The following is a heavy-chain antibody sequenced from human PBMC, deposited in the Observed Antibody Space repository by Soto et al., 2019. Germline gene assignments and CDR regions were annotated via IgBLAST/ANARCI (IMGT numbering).Heavy chain of an antibody. J-gene: IGHJ3*02. Sequence: PGESLKISCKGSGYSFTSYWIGWVRQMPGKVLEWMGIIYPGDSDTRYSPSFQGQVTISADKSISTAYLQWSSLKASDTATYYCASRYCSGGSCYQWMVAFDIWGQGTMVTVSS. CDR2: IYPGDSDT. D-gene: IGHD2-15*01. CDR3: ASRYCSGGSCYQWMVAFDI. V-gene: IGHV5-51*01. CDR1: GYSFTSYW.